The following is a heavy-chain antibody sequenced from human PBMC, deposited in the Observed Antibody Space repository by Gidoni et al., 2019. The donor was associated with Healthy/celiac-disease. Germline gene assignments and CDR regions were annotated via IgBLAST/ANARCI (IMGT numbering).Heavy chain of an antibody. CDR1: GVTFDDYD. CDR3: AKDLYGDYVG. J-gene: IGHJ4*02. CDR2: ISWKSGSI. Sequence: EVQLVASGGGLVQPGRSLRLSCAAAGVTFDDYDKHWVRQGPGKGLEWVSGISWKSGSIGDADSVKGRFTISRDNAKNSLYLQMNSLRAEDTALYYCAKDLYGDYVGWGQGTLVTVSS. D-gene: IGHD4-17*01. V-gene: IGHV3-9*01.